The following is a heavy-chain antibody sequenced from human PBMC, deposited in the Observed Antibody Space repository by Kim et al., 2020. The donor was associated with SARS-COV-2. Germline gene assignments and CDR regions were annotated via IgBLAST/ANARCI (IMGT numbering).Heavy chain of an antibody. CDR2: ISGYNGNT. J-gene: IGHJ6*03. D-gene: IGHD4-4*01. CDR1: GYTFTSYG. V-gene: IGHV1-18*01. CDR3: ARGSVRGLDYYYMDV. Sequence: ASVKVSCRASGYTFTSYGISWVRQAPGQGLEWMGWISGYNGNTKYAQMVQGRVTMTTDTSTSTAYMEFRSLRSDDTAVYYWARGSVRGLDYYYMDVWG.